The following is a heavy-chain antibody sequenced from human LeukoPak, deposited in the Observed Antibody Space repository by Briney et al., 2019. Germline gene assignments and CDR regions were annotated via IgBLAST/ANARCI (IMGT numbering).Heavy chain of an antibody. CDR2: ISSDSRYI. CDR3: ARGRDRHYYDSSYQIRWFYWFDP. CDR1: GFTLSHYS. J-gene: IGHJ5*02. V-gene: IGHV3-21*01. D-gene: IGHD3-22*01. Sequence: GGSLRLSCAASGFTLSHYSMNWVRQAPGKGLEWVSSISSDSRYIYYADSLKGRFTISRDNAKNSLYLQMNSLRAEDTSVYYCARGRDRHYYDSSYQIRWFYWFDPWGQGTLVTVSS.